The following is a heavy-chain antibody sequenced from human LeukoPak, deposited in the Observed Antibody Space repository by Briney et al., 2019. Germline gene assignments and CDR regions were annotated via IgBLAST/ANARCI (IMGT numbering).Heavy chain of an antibody. Sequence: GGSLRPSCAASGFTFSSYSMNWVRQAPGKGLVWVSRINGDGTTTNYADSVKGRFTISRDDAKNTVYLQMNSLRAEDTAVYYCVRDDSYYGSGTYNGMDVWGQGTTVTV. J-gene: IGHJ6*02. V-gene: IGHV3-74*01. CDR2: INGDGTTT. CDR3: VRDDSYYGSGTYNGMDV. D-gene: IGHD3-10*01. CDR1: GFTFSSYS.